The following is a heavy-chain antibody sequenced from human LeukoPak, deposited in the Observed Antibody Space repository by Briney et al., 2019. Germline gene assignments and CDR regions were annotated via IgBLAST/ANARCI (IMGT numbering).Heavy chain of an antibody. J-gene: IGHJ5*02. V-gene: IGHV1-69*04. Sequence: SVKVSCKASGGTFSSYTISWVRQAPGQGLEWMGRIISILDIANYAQKFQGRVTITADKSTSTAYMELSSLRSEDTAVYYCAREGADFWSGSAQNWFDPWGQGTLVTVSS. D-gene: IGHD3-3*01. CDR2: IISILDIA. CDR1: GGTFSSYT. CDR3: AREGADFWSGSAQNWFDP.